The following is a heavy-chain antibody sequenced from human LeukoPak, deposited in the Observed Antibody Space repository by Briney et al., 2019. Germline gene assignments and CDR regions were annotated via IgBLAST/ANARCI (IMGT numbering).Heavy chain of an antibody. J-gene: IGHJ4*02. D-gene: IGHD3-3*01. Sequence: SETLSLTCTVSGGCISNYYCSWIRQPPGKGLEWIGNIYTSGSTNYNPSLKSRVTISVDTSKKHFSLKLSSVTAADTAVYYCARLPENYDFWSGYPSYFDYWGQGTLVTVSS. V-gene: IGHV4-4*09. CDR1: GGCISNYY. CDR2: IYTSGST. CDR3: ARLPENYDFWSGYPSYFDY.